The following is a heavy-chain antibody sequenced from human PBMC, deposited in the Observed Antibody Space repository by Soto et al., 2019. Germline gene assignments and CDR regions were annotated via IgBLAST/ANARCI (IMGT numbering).Heavy chain of an antibody. CDR3: ANYLAWIPY. CDR1: GFTFSSWA. J-gene: IGHJ4*02. CDR2: VSASGTNT. V-gene: IGHV3-23*01. Sequence: EVQLLESGGGLVQPGGSLRLSCAASGFTFSSWAMSWVRQAPGKGLEWVSGVSASGTNTWYADSVKGRFTISRDNSKNTLYLEMNSLGAEDTAIYYCANYLAWIPYWGQGTLVTVSS. D-gene: IGHD5-18*01.